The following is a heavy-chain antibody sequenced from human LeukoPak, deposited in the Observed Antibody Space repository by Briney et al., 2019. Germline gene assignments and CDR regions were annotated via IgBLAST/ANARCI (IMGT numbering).Heavy chain of an antibody. CDR3: AREGEYSYGYLGY. V-gene: IGHV4-38-2*02. J-gene: IGHJ4*02. CDR2: FHPSGST. Sequence: PSETLSLTCTVSGYSISSGYYWGWIRQPPGRGLEWFGSFHPSGSTSYNPSLKSRVTISVDTSKNQFSLKLSSVTAADTAVYCCAREGEYSYGYLGYWGQGTLVTVSS. CDR1: GYSISSGYY. D-gene: IGHD5-18*01.